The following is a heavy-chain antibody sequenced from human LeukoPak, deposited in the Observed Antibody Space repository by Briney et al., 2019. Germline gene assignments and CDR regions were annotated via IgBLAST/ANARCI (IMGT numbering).Heavy chain of an antibody. J-gene: IGHJ3*02. Sequence: GGPLRLSCAVSGFTFSSYAMSWVRQAPGKGLEWVSAISGSGGSTYYADSVKGRFTISRDNSKNTLYLQMNSLRAEDTAVYYCAKGIRCSSTSCYIAFDIWGQGTMVTVSS. CDR1: GFTFSSYA. V-gene: IGHV3-23*01. CDR3: AKGIRCSSTSCYIAFDI. D-gene: IGHD2-2*02. CDR2: ISGSGGST.